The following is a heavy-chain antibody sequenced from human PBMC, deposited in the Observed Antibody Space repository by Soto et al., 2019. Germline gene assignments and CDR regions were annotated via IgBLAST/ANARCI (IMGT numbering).Heavy chain of an antibody. D-gene: IGHD3-16*01. J-gene: IGHJ4*02. Sequence: GGSLRLSCVASGFTFNKYALAWVRQAPGKGLEWVSAISGSGGSTYDEESVRGRVTISRDNFNNKHYLQMKSLRAEDPAGAYCAETPGVITVITLFDHRGQGTPVTVSA. CDR2: ISGSGGST. V-gene: IGHV3-23*01. CDR3: AETPGVITVITLFDH. CDR1: GFTFNKYA.